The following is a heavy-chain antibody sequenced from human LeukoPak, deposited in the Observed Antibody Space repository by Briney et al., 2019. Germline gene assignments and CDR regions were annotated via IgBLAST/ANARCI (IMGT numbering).Heavy chain of an antibody. CDR2: ISAYNGNT. Sequence: ASVKVFCKASGYTFTSYGISWVRQATRQALERMGWISAYNGNTNYAQKLQARLTMTTDTSTSTAYMEPRSLRSDDPAVYYCARGGESPTKYDYSGMDVWGQGTTVTVSS. CDR3: ARGGESPTKYDYSGMDV. J-gene: IGHJ6*02. CDR1: GYTFTSYG. D-gene: IGHD3-10*01. V-gene: IGHV1-18*01.